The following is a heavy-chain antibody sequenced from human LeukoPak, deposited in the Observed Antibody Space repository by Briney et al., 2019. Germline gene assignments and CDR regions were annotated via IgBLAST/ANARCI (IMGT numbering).Heavy chain of an antibody. Sequence: GGSLRLSCAASGFTFSRFSMNWVRQAPGKGLEWISYISGDGTNKYYAGSVKGRFTISRDNAKKSLYLQMSSLRDEDTAVYYCARDWEVATIAAAALCYWGQGTRVTVAS. CDR2: ISGDGTNK. CDR1: GFTFSRFS. D-gene: IGHD6-13*01. V-gene: IGHV3-48*02. CDR3: ARDWEVATIAAAALCY. J-gene: IGHJ4*02.